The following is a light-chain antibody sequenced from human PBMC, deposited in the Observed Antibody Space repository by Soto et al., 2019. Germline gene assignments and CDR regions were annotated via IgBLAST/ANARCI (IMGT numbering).Light chain of an antibody. J-gene: IGKJ4*01. CDR3: QQYNSYPLT. Sequence: DIQMTQSPSTLSASVGDRITITCRASQSISSWLAWYQQKPGKAPKLLIYKASTLESGVPSRFSGSGSGTEFTLTITSLQPDDFATYYCQQYNSYPLTFGGGTKVEIK. CDR1: QSISSW. CDR2: KAS. V-gene: IGKV1-5*03.